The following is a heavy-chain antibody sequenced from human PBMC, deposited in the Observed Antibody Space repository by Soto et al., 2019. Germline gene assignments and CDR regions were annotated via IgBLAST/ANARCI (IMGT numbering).Heavy chain of an antibody. CDR2: INPASGAT. V-gene: IGHV1-2*02. Sequence: ASVKGSCKASGYTLTDYYLHWVRQAPGQGLEWMGWINPASGATKYKQNFEGRLTLTRDTSISTGFMELSRLRSNDTAIYFCARKGYGVAFDGWAQGTKVTGS. J-gene: IGHJ3*01. CDR3: ARKGYGVAFDG. CDR1: GYTLTDYY. D-gene: IGHD5-12*01.